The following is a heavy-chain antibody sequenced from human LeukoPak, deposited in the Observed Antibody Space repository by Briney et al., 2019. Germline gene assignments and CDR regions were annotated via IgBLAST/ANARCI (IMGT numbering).Heavy chain of an antibody. CDR1: GGSISSYY. CDR2: IYASGST. J-gene: IGHJ4*02. D-gene: IGHD3-3*01. CDR3: ARTTYYDFWSGYFFDY. V-gene: IGHV4-4*07. Sequence: SETLSLACTVSGGSISSYYWSWIRQPAGKGLEWIGRIYASGSTNYNPSLKSRVTMSVDTSKSQFSLKLISVTAADTAVYYCARTTYYDFWSGYFFDYWGQGTLVTVSS.